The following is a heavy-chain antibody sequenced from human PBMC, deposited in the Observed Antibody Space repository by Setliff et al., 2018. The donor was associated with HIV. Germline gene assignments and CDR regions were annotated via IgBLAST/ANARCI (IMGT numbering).Heavy chain of an antibody. CDR2: IYPGDSDT. Sequence: GESLKISCKASGYNFISYYIGWVRQMPGKGLEWMEIIYPGDSDTRYGPSFEGQVTISADWSITTAFLQWNSLKASDTAMYYCARRPVSDTFDVWGQGTMVTV. CDR3: ARRPVSDTFDV. J-gene: IGHJ3*01. V-gene: IGHV5-51*01. CDR1: GYNFISYY.